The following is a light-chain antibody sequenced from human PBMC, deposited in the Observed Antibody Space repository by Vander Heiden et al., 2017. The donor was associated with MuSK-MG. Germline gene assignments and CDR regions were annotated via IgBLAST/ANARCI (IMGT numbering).Light chain of an antibody. V-gene: IGKV4-1*01. J-gene: IGKJ5*01. CDR1: QSGLDSSTNKNQ. CDR2: WAS. Sequence: DIVMRKSPDSLAVSLGDSATINCKSSQSGLDSSTNKNQLGWYQQKPGQPPKLLMYWASTREAGVPGRVSGSGSGADFTLTISSQQAEDVAVYFWHQYYRLPFTFGQGTRLEIK. CDR3: HQYYRLPFT.